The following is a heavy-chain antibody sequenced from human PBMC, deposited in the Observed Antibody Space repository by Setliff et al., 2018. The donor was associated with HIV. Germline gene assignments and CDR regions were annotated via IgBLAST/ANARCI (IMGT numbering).Heavy chain of an antibody. CDR1: GGSISSYY. CDR3: ARCGYSYGFLGVTYYFYMDV. Sequence: SETLSLTCTVSGGSISSYYWSWIRQPPGKGLEWIGNIHSSGSTNYNPSLKSRVTISVDTSKNQFSLKLTSVTATDTAVYYCARCGYSYGFLGVTYYFYMDVWGKGTAVTVSS. V-gene: IGHV4-4*09. D-gene: IGHD5-18*01. J-gene: IGHJ6*03. CDR2: IHSSGST.